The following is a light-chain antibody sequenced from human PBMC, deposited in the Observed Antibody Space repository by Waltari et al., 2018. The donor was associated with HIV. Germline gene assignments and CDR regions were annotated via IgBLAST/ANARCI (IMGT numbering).Light chain of an antibody. CDR3: QVWDYRGYVM. Sequence: SYELTQPPSVSVSPGQTASISCSGDKLGDRYASWYQQRPGQSPVLIIYQDKKRPSGIPERFPGSNSGNTATLTISGTQTIDEADYYCQVWDYRGYVMFGGGTKLTVL. J-gene: IGLJ3*02. V-gene: IGLV3-1*01. CDR1: KLGDRY. CDR2: QDK.